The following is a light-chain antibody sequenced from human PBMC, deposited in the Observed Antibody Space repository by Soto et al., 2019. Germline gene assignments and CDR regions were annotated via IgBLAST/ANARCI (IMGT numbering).Light chain of an antibody. CDR3: KQYGRSPLLYA. J-gene: IGKJ2*01. CDR2: DAS. Sequence: EIVLTQSPDTLSLSPGDRATLSCRTSQNVNSNFLAWYQQKPGQAPRLLFYDASTSAAGVPDRFRGGGSVTDFTLTITRLEPEDFAIYYFKQYGRSPLLYAFGQGTRVGVK. V-gene: IGKV3-20*01. CDR1: QNVNSNF.